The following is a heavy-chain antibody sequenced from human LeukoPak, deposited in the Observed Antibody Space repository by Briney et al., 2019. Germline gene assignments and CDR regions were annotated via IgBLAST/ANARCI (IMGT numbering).Heavy chain of an antibody. J-gene: IGHJ5*02. V-gene: IGHV4-59*12. CDR1: GGSISSYY. CDR3: AREKRKGIGYCSGNSCWTGWFDP. Sequence: SETLSLTCTVSGGSISSYYWSWIRQPPGKGLEWIGYIYYSGSTNYNPSLKSRVTISVDTSKNQFSLKLSSVTAADTAVYYCAREKRKGIGYCSGNSCWTGWFDPWGQGTLVTVSS. D-gene: IGHD2-2*01. CDR2: IYYSGST.